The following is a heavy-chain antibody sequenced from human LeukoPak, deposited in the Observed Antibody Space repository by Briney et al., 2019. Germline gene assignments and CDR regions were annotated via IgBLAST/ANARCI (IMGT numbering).Heavy chain of an antibody. J-gene: IGHJ4*02. D-gene: IGHD3-22*01. V-gene: IGHV1-2*02. CDR2: INPNRGGT. Sequence: ASVKVSFMASRYTFTDYYMHWVRQAPGQGREWMGWINPNRGGTNYPQKFQGSVTMTRDTSISTDYMELSRLRADDTAVYYCARQGFFYYDSSGYYYLDYWGQGTLVTVSS. CDR3: ARQGFFYYDSSGYYYLDY. CDR1: RYTFTDYY.